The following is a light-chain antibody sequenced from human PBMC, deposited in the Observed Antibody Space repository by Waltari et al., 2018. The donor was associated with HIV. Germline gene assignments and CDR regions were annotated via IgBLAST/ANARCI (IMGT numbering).Light chain of an antibody. Sequence: IQLSQSPSFLSVSVGDRVTITFRASQSISSYLAWYQQKPGKAPKLLIYAASTLQSGVPSRFSGSGSGTEFTLTISSLQPEDFATYYCQQLNSYPYTFGQGTKLEIK. CDR2: AAS. J-gene: IGKJ2*01. V-gene: IGKV1-9*01. CDR3: QQLNSYPYT. CDR1: QSISSY.